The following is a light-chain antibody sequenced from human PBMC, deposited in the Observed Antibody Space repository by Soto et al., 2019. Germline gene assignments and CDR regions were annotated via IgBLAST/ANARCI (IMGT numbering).Light chain of an antibody. J-gene: IGKJ1*01. CDR2: AAS. Sequence: DIQMTQSASSLSASVGDRVTITCRASQSISSYLNWYQQKPGKAPKLLIYAASSLQSGVPSRFSGSGSATEFTLTISSLQPDDFATYYCQQYNNYWTFGQGTKVDIK. CDR1: QSISSY. CDR3: QQYNNYWT. V-gene: IGKV1-39*01.